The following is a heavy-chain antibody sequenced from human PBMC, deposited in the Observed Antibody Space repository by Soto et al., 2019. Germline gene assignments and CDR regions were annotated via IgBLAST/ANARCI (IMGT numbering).Heavy chain of an antibody. CDR2: ISYGGST. CDR3: WRGILV. Sequence: QVQLQESGPGLVKPSQTLSLTCTVSGGSINSGGYCWSWIRQHPGKGLDWIGCISYGGSTSYNPSLKSRVTISVDTSKNQFSLKPTSVTAADRAVYYGWRGILVWGQGALSTVSS. J-gene: IGHJ4*02. D-gene: IGHD3-16*01. V-gene: IGHV4-31*03. CDR1: GGSINSGGYC.